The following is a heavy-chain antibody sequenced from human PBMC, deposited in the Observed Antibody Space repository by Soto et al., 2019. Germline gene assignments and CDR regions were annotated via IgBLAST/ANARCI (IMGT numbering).Heavy chain of an antibody. Sequence: SSETLSLTCTVSGGSVSSYYWSWIRQPPGKGLEWIGYIYYSGSTNYNPSLKSRVTISVDTSKNQFSLKLSSVTAADTAVYYCARDRLPNWFDPWGQGTLVTVSS. D-gene: IGHD6-25*01. CDR1: GGSVSSYY. CDR2: IYYSGST. V-gene: IGHV4-59*02. CDR3: ARDRLPNWFDP. J-gene: IGHJ5*02.